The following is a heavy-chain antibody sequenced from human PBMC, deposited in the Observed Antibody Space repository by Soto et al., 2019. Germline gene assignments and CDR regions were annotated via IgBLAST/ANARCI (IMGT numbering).Heavy chain of an antibody. Sequence: QVQLVQSAAEVKKPGASVRVSCEASGYTFNHYGITWVRQAPGQGLEWLGWISAHNGNTNYALKFQDRATMTTETSTNTAYLELRSLKSDDTAIYYCARGTLSSFPETEGTYYGLNYWGQGTLVTVSS. V-gene: IGHV1-18*01. D-gene: IGHD3-10*01. CDR2: ISAHNGNT. CDR3: ARGTLSSFPETEGTYYGLNY. J-gene: IGHJ4*02. CDR1: GYTFNHYG.